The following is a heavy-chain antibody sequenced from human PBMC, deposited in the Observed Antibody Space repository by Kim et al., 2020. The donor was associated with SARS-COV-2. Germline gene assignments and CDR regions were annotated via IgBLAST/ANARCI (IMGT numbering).Heavy chain of an antibody. CDR2: IYPGDSNT. J-gene: IGHJ4*02. CDR3: VRPTRYFDWSLDY. V-gene: IGHV5-51*01. CDR1: GDSFTIYW. Sequence: GESLKISCKASGDSFTIYWIGWVRQMPGKGLEWMGSIYPGDSNTRYSPSFQGQVTISADKSISTAYLQWSSLKASDTAMYYCVRPTRYFDWSLDYWGQGTLVTVSS. D-gene: IGHD3-9*01.